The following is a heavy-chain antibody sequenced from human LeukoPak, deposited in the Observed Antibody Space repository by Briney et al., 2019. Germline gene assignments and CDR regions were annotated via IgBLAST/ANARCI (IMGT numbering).Heavy chain of an antibody. CDR1: GYSFTSYW. Sequence: GESLKISCKGSGYSFTSYWIGWVRQMPGKGLEWMGIIYPGDSDTRYSPSFQGQVTISADESISTAYLQWSSLKASDTAMYYCARHSSSGWYGGDDAFDIWGQGTMVTVSS. V-gene: IGHV5-51*01. CDR2: IYPGDSDT. J-gene: IGHJ3*02. CDR3: ARHSSSGWYGGDDAFDI. D-gene: IGHD6-19*01.